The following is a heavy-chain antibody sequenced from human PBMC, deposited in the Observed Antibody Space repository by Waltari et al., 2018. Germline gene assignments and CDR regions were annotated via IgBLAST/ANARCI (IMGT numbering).Heavy chain of an antibody. CDR3: AAGSEEWLLFDYYYYGMDV. V-gene: IGHV1-58*02. D-gene: IGHD3-3*01. CDR1: GFTFHSSA. J-gene: IGHJ6*02. CDR2: IVVGSGNT. Sequence: QIQLVQSGSDVKKPATSVKVSCKASGFTFHSSAIQRLRQARGKLLEWIGWIVVGSGNTNYAQKFQERVTITRDMSTSTAYMELSSLRSEDTAVYYCAAGSEEWLLFDYYYYGMDVWGQGTTVTVSS.